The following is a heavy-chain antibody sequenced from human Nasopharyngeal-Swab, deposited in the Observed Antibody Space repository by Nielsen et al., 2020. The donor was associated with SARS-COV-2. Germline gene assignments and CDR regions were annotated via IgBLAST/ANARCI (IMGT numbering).Heavy chain of an antibody. J-gene: IGHJ3*02. CDR1: GFTFSDYY. V-gene: IGHV4-31*02. CDR3: ARVLTRNLVVALVLDAFDI. D-gene: IGHD2-15*01. Sequence: LRLYCAASGFTFSDYYMSWIRQHPGKGLEWIGYIYYSGSTYYNPSLKSRVTISVDTSKNQFSLKLSSVTAADTAVYYCARVLTRNLVVALVLDAFDIWGQGTMVTVSS. CDR2: IYYSGST.